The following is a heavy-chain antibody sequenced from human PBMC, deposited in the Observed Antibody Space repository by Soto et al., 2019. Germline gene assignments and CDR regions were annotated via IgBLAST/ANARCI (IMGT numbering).Heavy chain of an antibody. CDR3: ARRSGYHSWFDP. V-gene: IGHV4-59*01. CDR2: IYYSGST. Sequence: SETLSLTCTVSGGSISSYYWSWIRQPPGKGLEWIGYIYYSGSTSYSPSLKSRVTISVDTSKNQLSLKLSSVTAADTAVYYCARRSGYHSWFDPWGQGTLVTVSS. D-gene: IGHD3-22*01. CDR1: GGSISSYY. J-gene: IGHJ5*02.